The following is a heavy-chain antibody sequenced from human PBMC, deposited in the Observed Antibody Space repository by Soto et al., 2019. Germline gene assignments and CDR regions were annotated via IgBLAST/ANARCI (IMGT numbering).Heavy chain of an antibody. CDR1: GGSFSGYY. CDR3: ARGRHYYDSSGSLKN. CDR2: INHSGST. V-gene: IGHV4-34*01. Sequence: QVQLQQWGAGLLKPSETLSLTCAVYGGSFSGYYWSWIRQPPGKGLEWIGEINHSGSTNYNPSLKSRVTISGDTSKNQFSRKLSSVTAADTAVYYCARGRHYYDSSGSLKNWGQGTLVTVSS. J-gene: IGHJ4*02. D-gene: IGHD3-22*01.